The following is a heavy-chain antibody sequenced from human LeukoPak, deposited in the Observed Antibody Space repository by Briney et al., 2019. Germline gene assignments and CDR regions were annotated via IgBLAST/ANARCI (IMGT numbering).Heavy chain of an antibody. D-gene: IGHD1-20*01. CDR3: ARGGVYYWNPRY. V-gene: IGHV3-53*01. CDR1: GFIVSSNY. Sequence: PGGSLTLPCVASGFIVSSNYMSWVRRAPGKGLEWVSLLYTDGTTYYPSSVEGRFTISRDESRNTIYLHMNSLRADDTAVYYCARGGVYYWNPRYWGQGTLVTVSS. J-gene: IGHJ4*02. CDR2: LYTDGTT.